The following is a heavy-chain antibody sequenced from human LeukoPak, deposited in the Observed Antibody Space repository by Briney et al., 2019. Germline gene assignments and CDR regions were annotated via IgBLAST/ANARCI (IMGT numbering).Heavy chain of an antibody. J-gene: IGHJ4*02. CDR1: GFTFSSYW. Sequence: GGSLRLSCAASGFTFSSYWMHWVRQAPGKGLLWVSRINTDGSSTRYADSVKGRFTISRDNSKNTLYLQMNSLRAEDTAVYYCAKDLGSGSYFDYWGQGTLVTVSS. CDR2: INTDGSST. CDR3: AKDLGSGSYFDY. V-gene: IGHV3-74*01. D-gene: IGHD1-26*01.